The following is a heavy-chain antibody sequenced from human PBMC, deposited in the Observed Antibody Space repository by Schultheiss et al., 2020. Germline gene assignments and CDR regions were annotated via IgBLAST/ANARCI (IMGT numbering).Heavy chain of an antibody. J-gene: IGHJ4*02. V-gene: IGHV4-39*01. D-gene: IGHD6-13*01. CDR1: GDSIRSSGYY. CDR2: IYHSGST. CDR3: ARSWGPKHSSSWAY. Sequence: SQTLSLTCTVSGDSIRSSGYYWGWIRQPPGKGLEWIGSIYHSGSTYYNASLKSRVTISVDTSKDQFSLKLSSVTAADTAVYYCARSWGPKHSSSWAYWGQGTLVTVSS.